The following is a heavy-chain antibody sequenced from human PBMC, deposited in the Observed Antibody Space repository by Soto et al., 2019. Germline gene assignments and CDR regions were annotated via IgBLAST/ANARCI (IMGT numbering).Heavy chain of an antibody. D-gene: IGHD2-2*01. V-gene: IGHV4-61*08. CDR2: ISYSGNT. CDR3: ARDREYCSSTRCYWNFDY. Sequence: LSLTCAVSGGSVSSDGYYWSWIRQPPGKGLEWIGYISYSGNTNYNPSLNSRVTISVDTSRNQFSLKLSSVTAADTAMYYCARDREYCSSTRCYWNFDYWGQGSLVTVSS. J-gene: IGHJ4*02. CDR1: GGSVSSDGYY.